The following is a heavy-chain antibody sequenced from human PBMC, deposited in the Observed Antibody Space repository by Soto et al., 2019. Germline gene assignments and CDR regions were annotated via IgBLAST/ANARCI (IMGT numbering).Heavy chain of an antibody. Sequence: GASVKVSCKASGYTFTSYGISWVRQAPGQGLEWMGWISAYNGNTNYAQKLQGRVTMTTDTSTSTAYMELRSLRSDDTAVYYCARVPVPCSGGSCYKGTEYFQHWGQGTLVTVSS. CDR1: GYTFTSYG. CDR3: ARVPVPCSGGSCYKGTEYFQH. D-gene: IGHD2-15*01. CDR2: ISAYNGNT. J-gene: IGHJ1*01. V-gene: IGHV1-18*01.